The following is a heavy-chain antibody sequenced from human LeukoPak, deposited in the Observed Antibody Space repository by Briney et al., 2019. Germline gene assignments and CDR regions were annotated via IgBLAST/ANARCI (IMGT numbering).Heavy chain of an antibody. Sequence: GGSLRLSCTASGYTFNSYAMSWVRQAPGKGLEWVSSISSSSSYIYYADSVKGRFTISRDNAKNSLYLQMNSLRAEDTAVYYCARDGVPAGNWFDPWGQGTLVTVSS. V-gene: IGHV3-21*01. CDR1: GYTFNSYA. CDR3: ARDGVPAGNWFDP. D-gene: IGHD2-2*01. CDR2: ISSSSSYI. J-gene: IGHJ5*02.